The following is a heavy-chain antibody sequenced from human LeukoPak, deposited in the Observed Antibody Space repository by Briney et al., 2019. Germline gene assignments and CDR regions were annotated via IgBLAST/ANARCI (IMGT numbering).Heavy chain of an antibody. V-gene: IGHV1-18*01. CDR1: GYTFTSYG. CDR2: ISAYNGNT. Sequence: ASVTVSCKASGYTFTSYGISWVRQAPGQGLEWMGWISAYNGNTNYAQKLQGRVTMTTDTSTSTAYMELRSLRSDDTAVYYCARDGEQWLADDAFDIWGQGTMVTVSS. CDR3: ARDGEQWLADDAFDI. J-gene: IGHJ3*02. D-gene: IGHD6-19*01.